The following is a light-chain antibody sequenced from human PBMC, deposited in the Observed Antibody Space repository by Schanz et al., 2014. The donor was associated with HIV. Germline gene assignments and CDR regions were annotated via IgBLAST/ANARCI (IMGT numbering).Light chain of an antibody. V-gene: IGLV2-8*01. CDR3: AAWDVNLNGPV. Sequence: QSALTQPPSASGSPGQSVTISCTGTSSDVGDYNFVSWYQHHPAEPPKLIIYEVNKRPSGVPDRFSGSKSGNTASLTVSGLQAEDEADYYCAAWDVNLNGPVFGGGTKLTVL. CDR1: SSDVGDYNF. J-gene: IGLJ2*01. CDR2: EVN.